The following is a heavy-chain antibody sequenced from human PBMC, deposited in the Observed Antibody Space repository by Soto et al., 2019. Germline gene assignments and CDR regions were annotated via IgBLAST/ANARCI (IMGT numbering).Heavy chain of an antibody. D-gene: IGHD7-27*01. J-gene: IGHJ5*02. CDR2: IYYSGST. Sequence: PSETLSLTCTVSGGSISSYYWSWIRQPPGKGLEWIGYIYYSGSTNYNPSLKSRVTIPVDTSKNQFSLKLSSVTAADTAVYYCARLGGSARLTGGSAWFDPWGQGTLVTVSS. CDR1: GGSISSYY. CDR3: ARLGGSARLTGGSAWFDP. V-gene: IGHV4-59*01.